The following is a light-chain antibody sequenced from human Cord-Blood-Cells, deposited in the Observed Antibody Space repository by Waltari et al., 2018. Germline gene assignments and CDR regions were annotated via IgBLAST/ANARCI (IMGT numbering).Light chain of an antibody. V-gene: IGLV2-11*01. CDR2: DVS. CDR1: SSDVGGYNY. CDR3: CSYAGSYSWV. J-gene: IGLJ3*02. Sequence: QSALTQPRPVSGSPGQSVTISCTGTSSDVGGYNYVSWYQQHPGQAPKLMIYDVSNRPSGVPDRFSGSKSGNTASLTISGLQAEDEADYYCCSYAGSYSWVFGGGTKLTVL.